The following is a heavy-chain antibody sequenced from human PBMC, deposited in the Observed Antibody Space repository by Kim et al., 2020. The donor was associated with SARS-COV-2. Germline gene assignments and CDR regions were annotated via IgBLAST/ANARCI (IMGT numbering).Heavy chain of an antibody. D-gene: IGHD2-15*01. V-gene: IGHV3-53*04. CDR1: GFTVSSNY. CDR3: AREGRQGGSGPYGMDV. CDR2: IYSGGST. J-gene: IGHJ6*02. Sequence: GGSLRLSCAASGFTVSSNYMSWVRQAPGKGLEWVSVIYSGGSTYYTDSVKGRFTISRHNSKNTLYLQMNSLRAEDTAVYYCAREGRQGGSGPYGMDVWRQGTMVTVSS.